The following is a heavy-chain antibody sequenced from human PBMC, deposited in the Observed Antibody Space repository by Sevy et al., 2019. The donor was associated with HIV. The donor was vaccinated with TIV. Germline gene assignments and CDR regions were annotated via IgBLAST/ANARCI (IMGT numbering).Heavy chain of an antibody. J-gene: IGHJ3*02. CDR3: ARDSTWDAFDI. Sequence: GGSLRLSCAASGFTFSSYSMNWVRQAPGKGLEWVSSISSSSSYIYYADSVKGRFTISRKKAKNSLYLQMNSLRAEDRAVYYCARDSTWDAFDIWGQGTMVTVSS. V-gene: IGHV3-21*01. CDR2: ISSSSSYI. CDR1: GFTFSSYS.